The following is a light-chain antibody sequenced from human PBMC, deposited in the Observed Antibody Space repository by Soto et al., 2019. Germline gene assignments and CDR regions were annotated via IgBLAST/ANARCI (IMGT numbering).Light chain of an antibody. Sequence: EIVLTQSPGTLSLSPGERDTLSCRASQSVSSSYFAWYQQKPGQAPRLLIYGASSRATGIPDRFSGSGSGTDFTLTISRLEPEYFAVYYCQHYGSSPLTFGGGTKVEIK. J-gene: IGKJ4*02. CDR2: GAS. CDR1: QSVSSSY. CDR3: QHYGSSPLT. V-gene: IGKV3-20*01.